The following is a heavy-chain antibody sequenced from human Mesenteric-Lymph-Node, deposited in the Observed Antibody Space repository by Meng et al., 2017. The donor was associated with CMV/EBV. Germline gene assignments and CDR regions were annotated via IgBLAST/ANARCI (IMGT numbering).Heavy chain of an antibody. V-gene: IGHV1-69*04. D-gene: IGHD4-17*01. J-gene: IGHJ5*02. CDR3: ASGAAFDP. CDR2: TIAVLGIE. Sequence: VQVSYRASGDSFKSFVIDWVQQAPEQGLEWMGRTIAVLGIENCAQKFQGGVTITADKSTSTFYMQLSSLRSENTAIYYCASGAAFDPWGQGTLVTVSS. CDR1: GDSFKSFV.